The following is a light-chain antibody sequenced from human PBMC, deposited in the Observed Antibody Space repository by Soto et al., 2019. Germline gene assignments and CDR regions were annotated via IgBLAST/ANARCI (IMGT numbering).Light chain of an antibody. J-gene: IGKJ1*01. CDR1: QRIGGN. Sequence: EIVMTQSPATLAVSPGDTATLSWRARQRIGGNLAWYQQKPGQAPTLLIFRSSSRAKGVPGRFSASGSGTEFTLTIRGLQSEDFAVYYCHQYSNRPPWTVGPGIKVAI. CDR3: HQYSNRPPWT. CDR2: RSS. V-gene: IGKV3-15*01.